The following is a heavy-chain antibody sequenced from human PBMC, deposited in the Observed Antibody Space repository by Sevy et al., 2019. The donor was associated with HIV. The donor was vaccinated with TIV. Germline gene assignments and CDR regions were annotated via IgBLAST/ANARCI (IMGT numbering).Heavy chain of an antibody. V-gene: IGHV3-53*01. CDR2: IYSGGRT. CDR1: GFTVSSNY. J-gene: IGHJ6*02. CDR3: SRDVVGLDYYGMDV. D-gene: IGHD2-21*01. Sequence: PVESLRLSCAASGFTVSSNYMSWVRQAPGKGLEWDSVIYSGGRTYYADSVKGRFTISRDNSKNTLYLQMNSLRAEDTAVYYCSRDVVGLDYYGMDVWGQGTTVTVSS.